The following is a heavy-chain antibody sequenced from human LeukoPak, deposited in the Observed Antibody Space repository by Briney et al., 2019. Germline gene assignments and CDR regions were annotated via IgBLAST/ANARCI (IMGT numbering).Heavy chain of an antibody. Sequence: ASVKVSCKASGGTFSSYAISWVRQAPGQGLEWMGGIIPIFGTANYAQKFQGRVTITADESTSTAYMELSSLRSDDTAVYYCARGGYGPPDYWGQGTLVTVSS. D-gene: IGHD5-12*01. CDR1: GGTFSSYA. V-gene: IGHV1-69*13. J-gene: IGHJ4*02. CDR2: IIPIFGTA. CDR3: ARGGYGPPDY.